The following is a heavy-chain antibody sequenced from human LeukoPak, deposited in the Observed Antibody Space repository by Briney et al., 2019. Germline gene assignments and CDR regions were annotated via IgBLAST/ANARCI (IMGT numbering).Heavy chain of an antibody. CDR3: AREVELSAFDI. J-gene: IGHJ3*02. Sequence: KPSETLSLTFTVSGGSISSYYWSWIRQPPGKGLEWIGYIYYSGSTNYNPSLQSRVTISVDTSKNQFSLKLSSVIAADTAVYYCAREVELSAFDIGGQGTMVTVSS. CDR1: GGSISSYY. CDR2: IYYSGST. V-gene: IGHV4-59*01. D-gene: IGHD3-10*01.